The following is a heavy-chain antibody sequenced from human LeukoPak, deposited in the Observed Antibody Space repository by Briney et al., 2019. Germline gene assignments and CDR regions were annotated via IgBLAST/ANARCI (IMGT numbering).Heavy chain of an antibody. Sequence: AGGSLRLSCAASGFTFSSYEMNWVRQAPGKGLEWVSYISSSGSTIYYADSVKGRFTISRDNAKNSLYLQMNSLRAEDTAVYYCARAKAVVPAADAFDIWGQGTMVTASS. J-gene: IGHJ3*02. CDR2: ISSSGSTI. D-gene: IGHD2-2*01. CDR1: GFTFSSYE. CDR3: ARAKAVVPAADAFDI. V-gene: IGHV3-48*03.